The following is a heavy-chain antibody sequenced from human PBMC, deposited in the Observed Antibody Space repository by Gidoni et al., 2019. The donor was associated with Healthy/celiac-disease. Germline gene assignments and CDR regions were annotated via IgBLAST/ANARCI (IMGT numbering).Heavy chain of an antibody. D-gene: IGHD3-10*01. CDR1: GFPFSDYY. CDR3: AREPSSYGSGSYQLGYFDY. J-gene: IGHJ4*02. CDR2: ISSSGSSI. V-gene: IGHV3-11*01. Sequence: QVQLVQSGGGLVKPGGSLRLSCAASGFPFSDYYVSWIRQAPGQGLEWVSYISSSGSSIYYEDSVKSRFTISRDNAKNSLYLQMNSLRAEDTAVYYCAREPSSYGSGSYQLGYFDYWGQGTLVTVSS.